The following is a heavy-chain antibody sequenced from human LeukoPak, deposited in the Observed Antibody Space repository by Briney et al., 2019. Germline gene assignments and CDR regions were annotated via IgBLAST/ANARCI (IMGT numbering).Heavy chain of an antibody. Sequence: GGSLRLSCAASGFTFSSYAMNWVHQAPGKGLEWVAVISYDGSNKYYADSVKGRFTISRDNSNNTLYLQMNSLRAEDTAVYYCAKGSRSSGHYSDYWGQGTLVTVSS. V-gene: IGHV3-30*18. CDR3: AKGSRSSGHYSDY. CDR2: ISYDGSNK. J-gene: IGHJ4*02. CDR1: GFTFSSYA. D-gene: IGHD3-22*01.